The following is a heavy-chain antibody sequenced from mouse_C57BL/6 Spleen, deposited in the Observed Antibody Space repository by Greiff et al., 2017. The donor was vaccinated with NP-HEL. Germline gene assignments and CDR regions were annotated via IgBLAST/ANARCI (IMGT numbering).Heavy chain of an antibody. Sequence: VKLQQPGAELVRPGSSVKLSCKASGYTFTSYWMHWVKQRPIQGLEWIGNIDPSDSETHYNQKFKDKATLTVDKSSSTAYMQLSSLTSEDSAVYYCARSDSSGPDYWGQGTTLTVSS. D-gene: IGHD3-2*02. V-gene: IGHV1-52*01. CDR2: IDPSDSET. J-gene: IGHJ2*01. CDR1: GYTFTSYW. CDR3: ARSDSSGPDY.